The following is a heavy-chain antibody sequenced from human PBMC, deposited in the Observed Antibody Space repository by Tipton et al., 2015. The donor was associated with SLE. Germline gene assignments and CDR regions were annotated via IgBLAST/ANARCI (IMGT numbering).Heavy chain of an antibody. Sequence: TLSLTCTVSGGSISSGGCYWSWIRQHPGKGLEWIGYIYYSGSTSYNPSPKSRVTISVDTSKNQFSLKLSSVTAADTAVYYCARGGARHIVVVPAANRRIYFDYWGQGTLVTVSS. CDR3: ARGGARHIVVVPAANRRIYFDY. CDR2: IYYSGST. J-gene: IGHJ4*02. CDR1: GGSISSGGCY. D-gene: IGHD2-2*01. V-gene: IGHV4-31*03.